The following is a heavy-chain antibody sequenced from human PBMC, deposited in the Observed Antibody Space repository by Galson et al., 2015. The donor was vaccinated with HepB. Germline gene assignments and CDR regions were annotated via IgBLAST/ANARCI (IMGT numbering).Heavy chain of an antibody. CDR3: AREVYSYGYLVFDY. V-gene: IGHV3-64*01. CDR2: ISDDGGST. J-gene: IGHJ4*02. CDR1: GFTFSNYA. Sequence: SLRLSCAASGFTFSNYAMHWVRQAPGKGLEYVSAISDDGGSTYYANSVKGRFAISRDNSRSTLYLQMGRLRAEDMAVYYCAREVYSYGYLVFDYWGQGTLVTASS. D-gene: IGHD5-18*01.